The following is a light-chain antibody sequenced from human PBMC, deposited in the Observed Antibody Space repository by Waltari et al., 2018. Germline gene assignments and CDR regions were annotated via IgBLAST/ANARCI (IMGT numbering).Light chain of an antibody. CDR1: QNLSSNF. CDR2: GAA. J-gene: IGKJ2*01. V-gene: IGKV3-20*01. CDR3: QQYGTSPYT. Sequence: MLLTRSPGTRPLPQGNKASLSCKASQNLSSNFLAWYRQRPGQPPGLLIHGAAKRAAGIPDTFSGSGSGTDFTLTISRLEAEDSAVYYCQQYGTSPYTFGQGTKVEIK.